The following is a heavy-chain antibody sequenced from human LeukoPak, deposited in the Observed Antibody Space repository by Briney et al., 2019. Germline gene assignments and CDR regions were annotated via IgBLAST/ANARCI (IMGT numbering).Heavy chain of an antibody. Sequence: GRSLRLSCAASGFTFSSYGMHWVRQAPGKGLEWVAVISYDGSNKYYADSVKGRFTISRDNSKNTLYLQMNSLRAEDTAVYYCARPGYDSSGYYDPTFDYWGQGTLVTVSS. J-gene: IGHJ4*02. D-gene: IGHD3-22*01. CDR1: GFTFSSYG. CDR3: ARPGYDSSGYYDPTFDY. V-gene: IGHV3-30*03. CDR2: ISYDGSNK.